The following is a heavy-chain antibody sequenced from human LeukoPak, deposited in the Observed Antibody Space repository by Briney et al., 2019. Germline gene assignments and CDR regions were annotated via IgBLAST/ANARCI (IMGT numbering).Heavy chain of an antibody. D-gene: IGHD3-10*01. CDR2: MYASGSA. CDR3: ARSGSYSYYMDV. V-gene: IGHV4-4*07. CDR1: SGSISSYY. J-gene: IGHJ6*03. Sequence: TSETLSLTCTVSSGSISSYYWSWIRQPAGKGLECIGRMYASGSANYNPSLRSRVTMSVDTSKKQFSLRLSSVTAADTAVYYCARSGSYSYYMDVWAKGPRSPSP.